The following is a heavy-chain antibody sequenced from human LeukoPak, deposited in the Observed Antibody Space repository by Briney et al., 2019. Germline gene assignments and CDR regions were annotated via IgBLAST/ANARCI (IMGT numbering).Heavy chain of an antibody. CDR2: IRYGGSNT. CDR3: AKDSTLEWYNWFDP. V-gene: IGHV3-30*02. J-gene: IGHJ5*02. CDR1: GFTFSSYG. D-gene: IGHD3-3*01. Sequence: QPGGSLRLSCAASGFTFSSYGMHWVRQAPGKGLNWVAFIRYGGSNTYYADSVKGRFTISRDNSKNTLYLQMNSLRVEDTAVYYCAKDSTLEWYNWFDPWGQGTLVTVSS.